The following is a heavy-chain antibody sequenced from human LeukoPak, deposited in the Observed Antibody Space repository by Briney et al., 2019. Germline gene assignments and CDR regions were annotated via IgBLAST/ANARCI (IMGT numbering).Heavy chain of an antibody. D-gene: IGHD3-22*01. CDR3: ARTSYYYETYYFDY. Sequence: ASVKVSCKASGYTFTNYGVSWVRPAPGQGLEWMGWISIYNGNTNYAQKLQGRVTMTTDTSTSTAYMELRSLRSDDTAVYYCARTSYYYETYYFDYWGQGTLVTVSS. V-gene: IGHV1-18*01. CDR1: GYTFTNYG. CDR2: ISIYNGNT. J-gene: IGHJ4*02.